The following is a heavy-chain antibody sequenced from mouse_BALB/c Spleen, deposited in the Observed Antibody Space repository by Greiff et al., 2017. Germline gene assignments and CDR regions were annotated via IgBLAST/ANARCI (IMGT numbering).Heavy chain of an antibody. CDR2: IYPGDGDT. Sequence: VQLQQSGPELVKPGASVKISCKASGYAFSSSWMNWVKQRPGQGLEWIGRIYPGDGDTNYNGKFKGKATLTADKSSSTAYMQLSSLTSVDSAVYFCARGGGNYYQAWFAYWGQGTLVTVSA. V-gene: IGHV1-82*01. CDR3: ARGGGNYYQAWFAY. CDR1: GYAFSSSW. D-gene: IGHD2-1*01. J-gene: IGHJ3*01.